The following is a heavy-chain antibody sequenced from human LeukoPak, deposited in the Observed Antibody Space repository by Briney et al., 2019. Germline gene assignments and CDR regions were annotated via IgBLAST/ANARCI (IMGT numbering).Heavy chain of an antibody. CDR2: IIPIFGTA. D-gene: IGHD5-18*01. J-gene: IGHJ4*02. Sequence: SVKVSCKASGGTFSSYAISWVRQAPGQGLEWMGGIIPIFGTANYAQKFQGRVTITADESTSTAYMELSSLRSEDTAVYYCARALPNSYGPTYYFDYWGQGTLVTVSS. V-gene: IGHV1-69*13. CDR1: GGTFSSYA. CDR3: ARALPNSYGPTYYFDY.